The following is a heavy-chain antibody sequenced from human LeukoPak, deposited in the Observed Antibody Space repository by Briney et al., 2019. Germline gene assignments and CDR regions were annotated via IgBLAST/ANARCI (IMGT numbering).Heavy chain of an antibody. J-gene: IGHJ1*01. CDR2: IDTSSSTK. D-gene: IGHD3-10*01. CDR1: EFSFRNSG. V-gene: IGHV3-48*01. Sequence: GGSLRLSCAASEFSFRNSGMNWVREAPGKGVEWVSYIDTSSSTKNYAEPVKGRFTISRDNAKNSLHLQMNSLRVEDTAVYYCAGPLGSPYFHQWGQGTLVTVSS. CDR3: AGPLGSPYFHQ.